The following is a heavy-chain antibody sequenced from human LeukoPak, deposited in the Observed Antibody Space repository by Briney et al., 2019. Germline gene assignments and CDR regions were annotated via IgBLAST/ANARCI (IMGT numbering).Heavy chain of an antibody. V-gene: IGHV3-64*01. J-gene: IGHJ4*02. CDR1: GFTFSSYA. Sequence: GGSLRLSCAASGFTFSSYAMHWVRQAPGKGREYVSAISSNGGSTYYANSVKGRFTISRDNSKNTLYLQMGSLRAEDMAVYYCARSGSYDGYYFDYWGQGTLVTVSS. CDR2: ISSNGGST. CDR3: ARSGSYDGYYFDY. D-gene: IGHD5-12*01.